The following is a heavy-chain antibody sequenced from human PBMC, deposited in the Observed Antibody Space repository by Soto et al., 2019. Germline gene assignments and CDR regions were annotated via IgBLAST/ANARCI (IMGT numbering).Heavy chain of an antibody. J-gene: IGHJ6*02. Sequence: GGSLRLSCTASGFTFGDYAMSWFRQAPGKGLEWVGFIRSKAYGGTTEYAASVKGRFTISRDDSKSIAYLQMNSLKTEDTAVYYCTRYPGIAAAGTFIYGMAVWGERTTVTV. CDR2: IRSKAYGGTT. V-gene: IGHV3-49*03. CDR3: TRYPGIAAAGTFIYGMAV. D-gene: IGHD6-13*01. CDR1: GFTFGDYA.